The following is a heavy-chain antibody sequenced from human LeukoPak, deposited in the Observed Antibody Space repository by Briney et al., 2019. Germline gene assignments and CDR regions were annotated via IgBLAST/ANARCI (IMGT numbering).Heavy chain of an antibody. CDR1: GYRFTSYW. CDR3: ARRLLGYCSGGSCEYYFGY. CDR2: IYPGDSDT. J-gene: IGHJ4*02. D-gene: IGHD2-15*01. Sequence: GESLKISCKGSGYRFTSYWIGWVRQMPGKGLEWMGTIYPGDSDTRYSPSFQGQVTISADKSISTAYLQWSSLKASDTAMYYCARRLLGYCSGGSCEYYFGYWGQGTLVTVSS. V-gene: IGHV5-51*01.